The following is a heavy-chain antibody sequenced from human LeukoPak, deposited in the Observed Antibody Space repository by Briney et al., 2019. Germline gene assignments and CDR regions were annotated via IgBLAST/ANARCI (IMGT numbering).Heavy chain of an antibody. CDR3: ARQSRTIWANWCNP. J-gene: IGHJ5*02. V-gene: IGHV4-39*01. D-gene: IGHD5/OR15-5a*01. Sequence: PSETLSLTCTVSGDSISNDNYYWVWIRQPPGKGLEWIGTIFYSGSTHYNPSLQSRVTISVDTSNNHFSLKLNSVTAADTAVYYCARQSRTIWANWCNPWGQGILVTVSS. CDR1: GDSISNDNYY. CDR2: IFYSGST.